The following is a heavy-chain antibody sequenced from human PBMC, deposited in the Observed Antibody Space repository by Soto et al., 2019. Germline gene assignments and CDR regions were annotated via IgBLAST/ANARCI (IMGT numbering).Heavy chain of an antibody. J-gene: IGHJ4*02. CDR3: AKGSCTNGVCYLVY. Sequence: GSLRLSCAASGFTFSTYSMSWVRQAPGKGLEWVSTISGSGGGTNYADSVKGRFTISRDNSKNTLYLQMNTLRAEDTAVYYCAKGSCTNGVCYLVYWSQGTLVTVSS. V-gene: IGHV3-23*01. D-gene: IGHD2-8*01. CDR1: GFTFSTYS. CDR2: ISGSGGGT.